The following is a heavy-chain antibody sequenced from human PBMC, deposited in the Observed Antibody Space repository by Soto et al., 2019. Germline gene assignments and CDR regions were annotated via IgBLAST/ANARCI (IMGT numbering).Heavy chain of an antibody. CDR1: GFTFSDYA. CDR3: ARRVITDYYYYGMDV. CDR2: ISGSGGST. J-gene: IGHJ6*02. Sequence: EVQLLESGGGVVQPGGSLRLSCAASGFTFSDYAMSWVRQTPGKGLEWVSGISGSGGSTYYTDSVKGRFTISRDNSENTLYLQVNSLRAEDTAVYSCARRVITDYYYYGMDVWGQGTRVTVSS. V-gene: IGHV3-23*01. D-gene: IGHD3-22*01.